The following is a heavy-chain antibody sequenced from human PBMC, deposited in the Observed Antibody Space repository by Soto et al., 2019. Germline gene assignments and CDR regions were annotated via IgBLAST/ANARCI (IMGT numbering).Heavy chain of an antibody. D-gene: IGHD3-10*01. CDR1: GYTFNSYG. CDR2: ISAYNGNT. Sequence: ASVKVSCKASGYTFNSYGISWVRRAPGQGLEWMGWISAYNGNTNYAQKLQGRVTMTTDTSTSTAYMELRSLRSDDTAVYYCARAHQWFGELLSFNNWFDPWGQGTLVTVSS. J-gene: IGHJ5*02. CDR3: ARAHQWFGELLSFNNWFDP. V-gene: IGHV1-18*01.